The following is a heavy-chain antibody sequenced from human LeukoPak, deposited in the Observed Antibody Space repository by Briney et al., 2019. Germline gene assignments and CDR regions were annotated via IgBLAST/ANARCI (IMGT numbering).Heavy chain of an antibody. Sequence: GGSLRLSCAASEFTFSSYWMIWVRQAPGKGLEWVANIKLDGSEKYYVDSVKGRFTISRDNAKNSLYLQMNSLRAEDTAVYYRARDGLKGSGYEPYYYYGMDVWGQGTTVTVSS. CDR3: ARDGLKGSGYEPYYYYGMDV. V-gene: IGHV3-7*01. D-gene: IGHD5-12*01. J-gene: IGHJ6*02. CDR1: EFTFSSYW. CDR2: IKLDGSEK.